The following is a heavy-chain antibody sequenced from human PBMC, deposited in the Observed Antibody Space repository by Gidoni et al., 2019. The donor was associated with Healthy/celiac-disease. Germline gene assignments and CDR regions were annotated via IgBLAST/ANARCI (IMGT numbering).Heavy chain of an antibody. CDR1: GFTFSSYW. CDR2: IKQDGSAK. J-gene: IGHJ5*02. CDR3: AREHSSWYFQT. D-gene: IGHD6-13*01. Sequence: EVQLVESGGGLVQPGGSLRLSCAASGFTFSSYWMSWVRQAPVKGLEWVANIKQDGSAKYYVDSVKGRFNISRDNAKNSLYLQMNSLRAEDTAVYYCAREHSSWYFQTWGQGTLVTVSS. V-gene: IGHV3-7*01.